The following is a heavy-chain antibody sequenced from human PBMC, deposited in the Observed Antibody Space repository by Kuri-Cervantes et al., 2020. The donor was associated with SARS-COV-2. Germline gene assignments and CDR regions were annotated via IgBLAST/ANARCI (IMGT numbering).Heavy chain of an antibody. CDR1: RDTFTTFG. D-gene: IGHD3-22*01. CDR2: IIPFFGTP. J-gene: IGHJ3*02. CDR3: ARDFRGSNYYDSSGPHDAFDI. V-gene: IGHV1-69*01. Sequence: GGSLRLSCKASRDTFTTFGFSWVRQAPGQGLEWMGGIIPFFGTPSYAQRFQGRVTITADEPTRTVYMEMSSLTLEDTAVYFCARDFRGSNYYDSSGPHDAFDIWGQGTMVTVSS.